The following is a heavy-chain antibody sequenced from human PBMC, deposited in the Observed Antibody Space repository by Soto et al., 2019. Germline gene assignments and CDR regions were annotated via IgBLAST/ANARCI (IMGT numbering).Heavy chain of an antibody. CDR1: GFNFSDHY. Sequence: GGSLRLSCVASGFNFSDHYMTWIRQAPGKGLEWVSSISSSGTTKEYADSVKGRFTISRDNAKNSLSLQMNSLRAEDTAVYYCAREGEYWFDPWGQGT. CDR3: AREGEYWFDP. D-gene: IGHD3-16*01. CDR2: ISSSGTTK. J-gene: IGHJ5*02. V-gene: IGHV3-11*01.